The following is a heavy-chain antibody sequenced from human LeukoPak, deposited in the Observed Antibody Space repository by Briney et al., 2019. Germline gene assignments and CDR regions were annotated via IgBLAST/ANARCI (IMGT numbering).Heavy chain of an antibody. CDR2: INWNGGGT. D-gene: IGHD3-10*01. CDR1: GFTFDDYG. V-gene: IGHV3-20*04. J-gene: IGHJ4*02. CDR3: ARVQDRYYSGSGFDY. Sequence: GGSLRLSCAASGFTFDDYGMSWVRQAPGKGREWVSGINWNGGGTGYADSVKGRFTIARDNAKNSLYLVMNSLRAEDTAFYYCARVQDRYYSGSGFDYWGQGTLVTVSS.